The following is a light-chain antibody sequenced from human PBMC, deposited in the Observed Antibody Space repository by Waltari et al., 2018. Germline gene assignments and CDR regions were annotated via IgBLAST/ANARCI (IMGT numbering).Light chain of an antibody. Sequence: QSVLTQPPSVSGAPGQRVTISCTESSSNIGAGYDVHWYQQFPGTAPKLLIYHNSNRPSGVPDRFSGSKSGTSASLTITGLLAEDEADYYCQSFDSSLNAVLFGGGTKLTVL. V-gene: IGLV1-40*01. CDR2: HNS. CDR1: SSNIGAGYD. CDR3: QSFDSSLNAVL. J-gene: IGLJ2*01.